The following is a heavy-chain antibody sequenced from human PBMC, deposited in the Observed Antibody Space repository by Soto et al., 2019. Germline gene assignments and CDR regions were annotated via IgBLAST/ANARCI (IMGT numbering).Heavy chain of an antibody. V-gene: IGHV1-18*01. CDR3: ARVHWLDSGYEGARYFDY. CDR2: ISAYNGNT. D-gene: IGHD5-12*01. J-gene: IGHJ4*02. CDR1: GYTFTSYG. Sequence: GASVKVSCKASGYTFTSYGISWVRQAPGQGLEWMGWISAYNGNTNYAQKLQGRVTMTTDTSTSTAYMELRSLRSDDTAVYYCARVHWLDSGYEGARYFDYWGQGTLVTVSS.